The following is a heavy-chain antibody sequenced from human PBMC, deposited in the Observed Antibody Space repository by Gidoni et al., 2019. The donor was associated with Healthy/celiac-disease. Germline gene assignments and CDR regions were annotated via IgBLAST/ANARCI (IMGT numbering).Heavy chain of an antibody. D-gene: IGHD3-22*01. J-gene: IGHJ4*02. Sequence: EVQLVESVGGVVRPGGSLRLSWSASGFTFDVSGMGWVRQAPGKGMEWVSGINWNGGSTGYADSVKGRFTISRDNAKNSLYLQMNSLRAEDTALYHCARDLQTYYYDSSGYKALGYWGQGTLVTVSS. V-gene: IGHV3-20*01. CDR3: ARDLQTYYYDSSGYKALGY. CDR1: GFTFDVSG. CDR2: INWNGGST.